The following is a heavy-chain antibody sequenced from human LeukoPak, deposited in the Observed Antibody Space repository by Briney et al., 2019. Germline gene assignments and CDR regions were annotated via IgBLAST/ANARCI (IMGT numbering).Heavy chain of an antibody. CDR3: ARDRRGAYGDYATSF. Sequence: GASVKLSCKASGSTFTGYYMHWVRQAPGHGLEWMGWISAYNGNTNYAQKLQRRVTMTTDTSTSTDYMELRGLRSDDTAVYYCARDRRGAYGDYATSFWGQGTLVTVSS. CDR1: GSTFTGYY. CDR2: ISAYNGNT. V-gene: IGHV1-18*04. D-gene: IGHD4-17*01. J-gene: IGHJ4*02.